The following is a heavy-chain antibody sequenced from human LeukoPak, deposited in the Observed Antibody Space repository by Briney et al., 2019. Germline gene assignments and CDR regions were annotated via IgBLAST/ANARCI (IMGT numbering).Heavy chain of an antibody. CDR3: ARGGVTIFGVDNYYYYYGMDV. CDR1: GYTFTSYD. Sequence: SVKVSCKASGYTFTSYDINWVQQATGQGLEWMGWMNPNSGNTGYAQKFQGRVTMTRNTSISTAYMELSSLRSEDTAVYYCARGGVTIFGVDNYYYYYGMDVWGQGTTVTVSS. D-gene: IGHD3-3*01. J-gene: IGHJ6*02. V-gene: IGHV1-8*01. CDR2: MNPNSGNT.